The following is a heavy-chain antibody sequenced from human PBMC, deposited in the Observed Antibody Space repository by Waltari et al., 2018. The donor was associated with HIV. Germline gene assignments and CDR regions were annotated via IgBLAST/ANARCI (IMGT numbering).Heavy chain of an antibody. CDR2: IYSGGST. V-gene: IGHV3-53*01. Sequence: EVQLVESGGGLIQPGGSLRLSCAASGFTVSSNYMSWVRQAPGMGLEWVSVIYSGGSTYYADSVKGRFTISRDNSKNTLYLQMNSLRAEDTAVYYCARERPDYYYYGRDVWGQGTTVTVSS. CDR3: ARERPDYYYYGRDV. D-gene: IGHD1-1*01. J-gene: IGHJ6*02. CDR1: GFTVSSNY.